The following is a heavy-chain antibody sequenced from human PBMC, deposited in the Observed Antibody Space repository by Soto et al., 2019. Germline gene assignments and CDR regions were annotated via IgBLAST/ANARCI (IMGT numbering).Heavy chain of an antibody. Sequence: TSETLYLTCTVSGGSISSSSYYWGWIRQPPGKRLEWIGSIYYSGSTYYNPSLKSRVTISVDTSKNQFSLKLRSVTATDTAVYYCARSSEFWRGDYYCFYGMDEWGQWTRETDSS. J-gene: IGHJ6*01. V-gene: IGHV4-39*01. CDR2: IYYSGST. CDR1: GGSISSSSYY. D-gene: IGHD3-3*01. CDR3: ARSSEFWRGDYYCFYGMDE.